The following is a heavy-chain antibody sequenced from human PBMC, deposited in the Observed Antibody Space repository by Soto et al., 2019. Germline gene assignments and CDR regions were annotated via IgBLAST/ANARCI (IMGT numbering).Heavy chain of an antibody. D-gene: IGHD6-19*01. CDR3: ALGGIVVVGSRAYYAMDV. Sequence: QVQLVQSGAEVKKPGSSVTVSGKASGGTPSNSAFSWVRQAPGQGLEWMGGIIPVFGIVKYAQNLEGRVTITADESTNTAYMELRSVRYEARAVYCCALGGIVVVGSRAYYAMDVGGQGTTVAVSS. V-gene: IGHV1-69*01. CDR2: IIPVFGIV. CDR1: GGTPSNSA. J-gene: IGHJ6*01.